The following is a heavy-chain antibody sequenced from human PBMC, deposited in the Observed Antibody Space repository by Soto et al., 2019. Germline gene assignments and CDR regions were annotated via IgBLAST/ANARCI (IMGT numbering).Heavy chain of an antibody. V-gene: IGHV1-46*01. CDR1: GYTFTSYY. J-gene: IGHJ4*02. D-gene: IGHD3-22*01. CDR2: INPSGGST. Sequence: ASVKVSCKASGYTFTSYYMHWVRQAPGQGLEWMGIINPSGGSTSYAQKFQGRVTMTRDTSTSTVYMELSSLRSEDTAVYYCARATYYYDSSGYYQLDYWGPGSLVTVSS. CDR3: ARATYYYDSSGYYQLDY.